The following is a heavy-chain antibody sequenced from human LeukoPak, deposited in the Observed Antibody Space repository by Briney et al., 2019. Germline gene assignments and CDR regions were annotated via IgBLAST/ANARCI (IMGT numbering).Heavy chain of an antibody. D-gene: IGHD3-22*01. CDR3: ARDHEGGRYYYDSSGYYLDY. V-gene: IGHV1-46*01. Sequence: ASVKVSCKASGYTFTSYYMLWVRQAPGQGLEWMGIINPSGGSTSYAQKFQGRVTMTRDTSTSTVYMELSSLRSEDTAVYYCARDHEGGRYYYDSSGYYLDYWGQGTLVTVSS. CDR2: INPSGGST. J-gene: IGHJ4*02. CDR1: GYTFTSYY.